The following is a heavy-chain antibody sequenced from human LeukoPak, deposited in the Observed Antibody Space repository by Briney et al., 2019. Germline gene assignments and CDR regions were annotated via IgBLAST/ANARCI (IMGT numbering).Heavy chain of an antibody. J-gene: IGHJ5*02. V-gene: IGHV3-48*01. D-gene: IGHD5-12*01. CDR2: ISSGSDSR. Sequence: GGSLRLSCTATGFTFSSYSMNWVRQAPGKGLEWVSYISSGSDSRYYADSVKGRFTISRDNSKNTLYLQMNSLRAEDTAVYYCARDDRSGYESWFDPWGQGTLVTVSS. CDR1: GFTFSSYS. CDR3: ARDDRSGYESWFDP.